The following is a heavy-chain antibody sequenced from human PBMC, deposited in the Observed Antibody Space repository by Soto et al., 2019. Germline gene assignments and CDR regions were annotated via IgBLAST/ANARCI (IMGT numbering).Heavy chain of an antibody. D-gene: IGHD2-2*01. Sequence: SVKVSCKASGGTFSSYAISWVRQAPGQGLEWMGGIIPIFGTANYAQKFQGRVTITADESTSTAYMELSSLRSEDTAVYYCASNIVVVPADWYGMDVWGQGTTVTVSS. CDR2: IIPIFGTA. CDR3: ASNIVVVPADWYGMDV. J-gene: IGHJ6*02. CDR1: GGTFSSYA. V-gene: IGHV1-69*13.